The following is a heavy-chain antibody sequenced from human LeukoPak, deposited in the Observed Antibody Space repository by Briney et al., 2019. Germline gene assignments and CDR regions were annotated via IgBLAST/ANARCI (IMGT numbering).Heavy chain of an antibody. CDR2: IIPIFGTA. CDR3: ASERRNWIDP. CDR1: GGTFSSYA. D-gene: IGHD5-24*01. V-gene: IGHV1-69*05. J-gene: IGHJ5*02. Sequence: SVKVSCKASGGTFSSYAISWVRQAPGQGLEWMGGIIPIFGTANYAQKFQGRVTITTDESTSTAYMELSSLRSEDTAVYYCASERRNWIDPWGQGTLVTVSS.